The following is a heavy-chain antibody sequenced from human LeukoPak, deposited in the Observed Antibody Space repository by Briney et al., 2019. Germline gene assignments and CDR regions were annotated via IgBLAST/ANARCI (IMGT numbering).Heavy chain of an antibody. CDR2: IYSGGST. D-gene: IGHD3-9*01. V-gene: IGHV3-66*01. J-gene: IGHJ4*02. CDR1: GFTFSSYY. Sequence: GSLSLTCAASGFTFSSYYLSWIRQAPGKGLEWISVIYSGGSTYYEHSVKSRFTISRGTSKNTLYLQLNCVRAEDTAVYYCARENYDILPGYYYFTYWGQGTLVTVSS. CDR3: ARENYDILPGYYYFTY.